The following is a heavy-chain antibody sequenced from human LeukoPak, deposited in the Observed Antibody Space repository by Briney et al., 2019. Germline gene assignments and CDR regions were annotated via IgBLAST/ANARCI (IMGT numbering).Heavy chain of an antibody. CDR1: GGSISGYY. J-gene: IGHJ5*02. V-gene: IGHV4-4*09. Sequence: SETLSLACSVSGGSISGYYWSWVRQPPGKGLEWIGYIYTSGSTNYNPSLKSRVTISVDTSKNQFSLKLSSVTAADTAVYYCATTTTIASWFNPWGQGTLVTVSS. CDR3: ATTTTIASWFNP. CDR2: IYTSGST. D-gene: IGHD2-21*01.